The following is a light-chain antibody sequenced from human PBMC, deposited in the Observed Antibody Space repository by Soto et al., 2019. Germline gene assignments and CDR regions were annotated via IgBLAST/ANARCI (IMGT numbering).Light chain of an antibody. V-gene: IGLV1-51*02. CDR2: ENN. CDR3: GTWDSSLSTGV. J-gene: IGLJ7*01. CDR1: SSNIGNNY. Sequence: TQPPSVSAAPGQKVTISCSGSSSNIGNNYVSWYQQLPGTAPKLLIYENNKRPSGIPDRFSGSKSGTSATLGITGLQTGDEADYYCGTWDSSLSTGVFGGGTQLTVL.